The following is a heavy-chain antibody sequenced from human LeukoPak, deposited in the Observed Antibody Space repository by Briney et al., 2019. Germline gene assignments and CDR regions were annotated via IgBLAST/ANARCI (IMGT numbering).Heavy chain of an antibody. D-gene: IGHD6-13*01. CDR3: AKELAGYYGMDV. Sequence: GGSLRLSCAASGFTFSSYAMSWVRPAPGKGLEWVSAISGSGGSTYYADSVKGRFTISRDNSKNTLYLQMNGLRAEDTAVYYCAKELAGYYGMDVWGQGTTVTVSS. J-gene: IGHJ6*02. CDR2: ISGSGGST. V-gene: IGHV3-23*01. CDR1: GFTFSSYA.